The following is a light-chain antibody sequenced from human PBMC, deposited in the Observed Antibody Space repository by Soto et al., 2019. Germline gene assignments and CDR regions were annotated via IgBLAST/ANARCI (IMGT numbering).Light chain of an antibody. CDR1: SSDVGAYNY. CDR3: SSYTSSSPYV. CDR2: DVS. V-gene: IGLV2-14*01. J-gene: IGLJ1*01. Sequence: QSALTQPASVSGSPGQSITISCTGTSSDVGAYNYVSWYQQHPGKAPKLMIYDVSNRPSGVSNRFSGSKSGNTASLTISGLQAEDEADYYCSSYTSSSPYVFGTGTKVTV.